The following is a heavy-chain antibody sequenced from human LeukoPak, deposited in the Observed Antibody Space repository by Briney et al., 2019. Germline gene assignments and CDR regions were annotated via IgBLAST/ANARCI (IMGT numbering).Heavy chain of an antibody. CDR3: ARIPNAYCFDS. V-gene: IGHV3-7*01. CDR2: IRDDGGEE. D-gene: IGHD3-16*01. J-gene: IGHJ4*02. CDR1: GFTFRSNW. Sequence: GGSLRLSCAPSGFTFRSNWMSWVRQAPGKGLEWVASIRDDGGEEFYVDSVKGRFTISRDNARNSLYLQLISLRVEDTAVYYCARIPNAYCFDSWGQGSLVTVSS.